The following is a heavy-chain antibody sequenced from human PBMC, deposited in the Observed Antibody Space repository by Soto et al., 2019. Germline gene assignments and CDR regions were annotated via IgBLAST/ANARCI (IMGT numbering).Heavy chain of an antibody. V-gene: IGHV3-23*01. D-gene: IGHD6-19*01. CDR3: AKDRGTSSGWYGSDAFDI. CDR2: ISGSGGST. Sequence: PEGSLRLSCAASGFTFSSYAMSWVRQAPGKGLEWVSAISGSGGSTYYADSVKGRFTISRDNSKNTLYLQMNSLRAEDTAVYYCAKDRGTSSGWYGSDAFDIWGQGTMVTVS. J-gene: IGHJ3*02. CDR1: GFTFSSYA.